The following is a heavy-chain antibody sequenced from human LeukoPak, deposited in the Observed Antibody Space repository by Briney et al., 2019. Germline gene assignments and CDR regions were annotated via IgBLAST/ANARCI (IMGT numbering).Heavy chain of an antibody. Sequence: QAGGSLRLSCVASGFTFSDYSLNWVRQAPGKGLEWISYIGSAIYYADSVKGRFTISRDNAKNSLFLQMNSLRAEDTAVYYCARNLRSRTFDIWGQGTMVSVSS. CDR2: IGSAI. CDR1: GFTFSDYS. J-gene: IGHJ3*02. V-gene: IGHV3-48*01. CDR3: ARNLRSRTFDI.